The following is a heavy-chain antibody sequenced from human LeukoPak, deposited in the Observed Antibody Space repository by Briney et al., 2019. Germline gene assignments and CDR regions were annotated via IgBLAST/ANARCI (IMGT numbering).Heavy chain of an antibody. Sequence: PGGSLRLSCAASGFTFSDYYMSWIRQAPGKGLEWVSYISSSGSTIYYADSVKGRFTISRDNAKNSLYLQMNSLRAEDTAVYYCARVRLRYSDVGEFDYWGQGTLVTVSS. CDR3: ARVRLRYSDVGEFDY. V-gene: IGHV3-11*01. CDR1: GFTFSDYY. CDR2: ISSSGSTI. D-gene: IGHD3-9*01. J-gene: IGHJ4*02.